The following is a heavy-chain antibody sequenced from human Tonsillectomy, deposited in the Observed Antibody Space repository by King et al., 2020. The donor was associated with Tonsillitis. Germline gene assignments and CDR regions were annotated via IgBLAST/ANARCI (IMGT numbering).Heavy chain of an antibody. CDR2: INHSGST. CDR1: GGSFSGYY. D-gene: IGHD2-21*02. J-gene: IGHJ4*02. V-gene: IGHV4-34*01. CDR3: ARGLHIVVVTATDFDY. Sequence: QVQLQQWGAGLLKPSETLSLTCAVYGGSFSGYYWSWIRQPPGKGLEWIGEINHSGSTNYNPSLKSRVTISVDTSKNQFSLKLSSVTAADTAVYYCARGLHIVVVTATDFDYWGQGTLVTVSS.